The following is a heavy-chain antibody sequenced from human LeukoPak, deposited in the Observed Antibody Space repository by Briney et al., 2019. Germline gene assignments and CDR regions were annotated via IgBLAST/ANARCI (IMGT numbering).Heavy chain of an antibody. CDR2: IRSKRDNYAT. CDR3: PRLGGGSPDLIIVPGANKLKWYDP. J-gene: IGHJ5*02. CDR1: GFSFSGST. V-gene: IGHV3-73*01. Sequence: PGGSLMLSCTTSGFSFSGSTMHWVRQAPGKGLEWLGHIRSKRDNYATVYAASVEGRFTISRDDSKSTAYLQMNSLKIEDTALYHCPRLGGGSPDLIIVPGANKLKWYDPWGQGTLVTVSS. D-gene: IGHD2-2*01.